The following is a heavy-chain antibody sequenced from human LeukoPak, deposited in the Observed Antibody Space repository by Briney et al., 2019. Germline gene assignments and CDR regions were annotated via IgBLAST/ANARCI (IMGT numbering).Heavy chain of an antibody. CDR1: GFTFSSYS. CDR2: ISSSSSYI. Sequence: GGSLRLSCAASGFTFSSYSMNWVRQAPGKGLEWVSSISSSSSYIYYADSVKGRFTISRDNAKNSLYLQMNSLRAEDTAVYYCARGGGYYGSGSYHLDPFDYWGQGTLVTVSS. CDR3: ARGGGYYGSGSYHLDPFDY. V-gene: IGHV3-21*01. J-gene: IGHJ4*02. D-gene: IGHD3-10*01.